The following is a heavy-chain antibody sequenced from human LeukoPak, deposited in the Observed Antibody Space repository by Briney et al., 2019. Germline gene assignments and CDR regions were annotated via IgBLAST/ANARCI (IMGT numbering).Heavy chain of an antibody. CDR1: GFPVRSSY. CDR2: IYGGGTT. Sequence: GGSLRLSCEVSGFPVRSSYMTWVRQPPGKGLECVAVIYGGGTTYHIVSVKGRFTISRDISKSPMYLEMNNLRVEDTAIYYCASLEGGPSDGRWGQGTLVTVSS. D-gene: IGHD3-3*01. CDR3: ASLEGGPSDGR. V-gene: IGHV3-53*01. J-gene: IGHJ4*02.